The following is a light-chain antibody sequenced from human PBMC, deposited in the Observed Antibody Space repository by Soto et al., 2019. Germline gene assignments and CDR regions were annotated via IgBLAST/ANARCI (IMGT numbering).Light chain of an antibody. J-gene: IGKJ3*01. CDR1: QSVSSY. CDR2: DVS. Sequence: EIVLTQSPATLSLSPGERATLSCRASQSVSSYLAWYHQKPGQAPRLLIYDVSNRATGIPARFSGSGSGTDFTLTISSLEPEDFAVYYCQQRSNWPRFTFGPGTKVDIK. CDR3: QQRSNWPRFT. V-gene: IGKV3-11*01.